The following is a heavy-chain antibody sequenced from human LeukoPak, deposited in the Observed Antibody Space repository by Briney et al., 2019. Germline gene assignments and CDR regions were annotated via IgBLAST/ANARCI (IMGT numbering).Heavy chain of an antibody. CDR1: GYTCTGYY. V-gene: IGHV1-2*02. CDR2: INPNSGGT. J-gene: IGHJ4*02. CDR3: ARVVGYSYGYDY. Sequence: GSVKVSCKASGYTCTGYYMHWVRQAPGQGLEWMGWINPNSGGTNYAQKFQGRVTMTRDTPISTAYMELSRLRSDDTAVYYCARVVGYSYGYDYWGQGTLVTVSS. D-gene: IGHD5-18*01.